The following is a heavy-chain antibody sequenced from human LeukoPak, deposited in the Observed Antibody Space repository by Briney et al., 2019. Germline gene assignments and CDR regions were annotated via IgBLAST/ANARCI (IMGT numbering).Heavy chain of an antibody. Sequence: HSGGSLRLSCAASGFTFSSYEMNWVRQAPGKGLEWVSYISSSGSTIYYADSVKGRFTISRDNAKNSLYLQMNSLRAEDTGVYYCAREGVPGATAHHYDYWGQGSLVTVSS. V-gene: IGHV3-48*03. J-gene: IGHJ4*02. CDR2: ISSSGSTI. CDR1: GFTFSSYE. CDR3: AREGVPGATAHHYDY. D-gene: IGHD1-26*01.